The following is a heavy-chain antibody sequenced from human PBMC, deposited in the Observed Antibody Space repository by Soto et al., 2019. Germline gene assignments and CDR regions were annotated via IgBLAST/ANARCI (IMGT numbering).Heavy chain of an antibody. CDR2: FDPEDGET. Sequence: QVQLVQSGAEVKKPGASVKVSCKVSGYTLTELSMHWVRQAPGKGLEWMGGFDPEDGETIYAQKFQGRVPLTEDTSTDTAYMELSSLRSEDTAVYYCAIPPRTDVQLERRIEYYYGMDVWGQGTTVTVSS. J-gene: IGHJ6*02. V-gene: IGHV1-24*01. CDR1: GYTLTELS. D-gene: IGHD1-1*01. CDR3: AIPPRTDVQLERRIEYYYGMDV.